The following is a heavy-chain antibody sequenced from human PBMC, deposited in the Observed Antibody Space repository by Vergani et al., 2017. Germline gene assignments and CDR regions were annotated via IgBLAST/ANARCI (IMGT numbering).Heavy chain of an antibody. CDR1: GYTFTSYA. D-gene: IGHD2-2*01. J-gene: IGHJ6*02. Sequence: QVQLVQSGAEVKKPGASVKVSCKASGYTFTSYAMHWVRQAPGQRLEWMGWINAGNGNTKYSQKFQGRVTITRDTSASTAYMELSSLRSEDTAGYYCARDVGYCSSTSCRHYYYYGMDVWGQGTTVTVSS. CDR3: ARDVGYCSSTSCRHYYYYGMDV. CDR2: INAGNGNT. V-gene: IGHV1-3*01.